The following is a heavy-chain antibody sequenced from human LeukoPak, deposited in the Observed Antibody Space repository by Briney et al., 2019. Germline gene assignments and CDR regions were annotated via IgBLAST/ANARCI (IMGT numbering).Heavy chain of an antibody. CDR1: GGTFSSYA. J-gene: IGHJ4*02. CDR3: ARDSGWDTAMSFDY. V-gene: IGHV1-69*05. CDR2: IIPIFGTA. Sequence: ASVKVSCKASGGTFSSYAISWVRQAPGQGLEWMGGIIPIFGTANYAQKFQGRVTITTDESTSTAYMELSSLRSEDTAVYYCARDSGWDTAMSFDYWGQGTLVTVSS. D-gene: IGHD5-18*01.